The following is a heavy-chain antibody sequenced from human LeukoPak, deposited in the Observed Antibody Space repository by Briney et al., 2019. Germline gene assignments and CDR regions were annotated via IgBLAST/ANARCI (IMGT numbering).Heavy chain of an antibody. CDR1: VYTFTIYG. D-gene: IGHD1-1*01. CDR3: ARVLEGY. V-gene: IGHV1-18*01. J-gene: IGHJ4*02. CDR2: ISAYNGNT. Sequence: GAAVTVSCMPSVYTFTIYGISWVRPAPGQGREWMGWISAYNGNTNYAQKLQGRVTMTTDTSTSTAYMELRSLRFDDTAVYYCARVLEGYWGQGTLVTVSS.